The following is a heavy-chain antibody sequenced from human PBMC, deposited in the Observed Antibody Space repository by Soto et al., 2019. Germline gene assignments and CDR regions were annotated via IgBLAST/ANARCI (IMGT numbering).Heavy chain of an antibody. CDR2: IIAYNGNT. D-gene: IGHD3-3*01. CDR1: GYTFTSSG. CDR3: ARDLTLGYDFWSGYYAGPLYYYGMDV. J-gene: IGHJ6*02. Sequence: SVTVSFHASGYTFTSSGISWVRQAPGQGLEWMGWIIAYNGNTNYAQKLQGRVTMTTDTSTSTAYMELRSLRSDDTAVYYCARDLTLGYDFWSGYYAGPLYYYGMDVWGQGTTVTVSS. V-gene: IGHV1-18*01.